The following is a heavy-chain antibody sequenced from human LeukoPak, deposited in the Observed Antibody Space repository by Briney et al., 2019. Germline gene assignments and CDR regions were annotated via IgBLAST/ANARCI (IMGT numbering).Heavy chain of an antibody. J-gene: IGHJ5*02. CDR3: ARDGSWFGPNWFDP. V-gene: IGHV3-30-3*01. CDR2: ISYDGSNK. Sequence: PGRSLRLSCAASGFTFSSYAMHWVRQAPGKGLEWVAVISYDGSNKYYADSVKGRFTISRDNSKNTLYLQMNSLRAEDTAVYYCARDGSWFGPNWFDPWGQGTLVTVSS. D-gene: IGHD6-13*01. CDR1: GFTFSSYA.